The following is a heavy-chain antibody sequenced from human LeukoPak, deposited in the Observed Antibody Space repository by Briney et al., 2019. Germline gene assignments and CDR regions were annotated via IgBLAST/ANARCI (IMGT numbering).Heavy chain of an antibody. CDR3: ARGRYCSGGSCYYRWFDP. V-gene: IGHV4-4*07. D-gene: IGHD2-15*01. CDR1: GGPISSYY. J-gene: IGHJ5*02. CDR2: IYTSGST. Sequence: SETLSLTCTVSGGPISSYYWSWIRQPAGKGLEWIGRIYTSGSTNYNPSLKSRVTMSVDTSKNQFSLKLSSVTAADTAVYYCARGRYCSGGSCYYRWFDPWGQGTLVTVSS.